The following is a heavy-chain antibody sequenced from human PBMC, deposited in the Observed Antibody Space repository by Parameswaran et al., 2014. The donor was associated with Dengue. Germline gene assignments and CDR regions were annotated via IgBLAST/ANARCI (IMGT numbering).Heavy chain of an antibody. Sequence: ASETLSLTCAVYGGSFSGYYWSWIRQPQEGLEWIGEINHSGSTNYNPSLKSRVTISVDTSKNQFSLKLSSVTAADTAVYYCARGRRSGWQQLRRGWFDPWGQGTLVTVSS. J-gene: IGHJ5*02. D-gene: IGHD6-13*01. CDR3: ARGRRSGWQQLRRGWFDP. V-gene: IGHV4-34*01. CDR1: GGSFSGYY. CDR2: INHSGST.